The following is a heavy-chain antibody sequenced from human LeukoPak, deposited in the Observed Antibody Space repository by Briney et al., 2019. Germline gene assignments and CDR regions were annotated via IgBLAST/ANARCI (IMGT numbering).Heavy chain of an antibody. CDR3: AKVEVEGAFDI. CDR2: ISYDGSNK. J-gene: IGHJ3*02. V-gene: IGHV3-30-3*01. D-gene: IGHD3-22*01. CDR1: GFTFSSYA. Sequence: LPGGSLRLSCAASGFTFSSYAMPWVRQAPGKGLEWVAVISYDGSNKYYADSVKGRFTISRDNSKNTLYLQMNSLRAEDTAVYYCAKVEVEGAFDIWGQGTMVTVSS.